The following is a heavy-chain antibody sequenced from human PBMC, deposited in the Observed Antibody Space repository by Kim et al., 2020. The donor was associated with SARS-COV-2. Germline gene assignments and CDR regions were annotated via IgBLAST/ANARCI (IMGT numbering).Heavy chain of an antibody. CDR1: GFTFSSYS. J-gene: IGHJ4*02. V-gene: IGHV3-21*01. CDR3: AKDRPSADGSFDY. Sequence: GGSLRLSCEASGFTFSSYSMNWVRQAPGKGLEWVSSIDSTSDYINYADSVKGRFTISRDNAKNSLYLHVNSLRAEDTAVYCCAKDRPSADGSFDYWGQGTLVTVSS. D-gene: IGHD6-6*01. CDR2: IDSTSDYI.